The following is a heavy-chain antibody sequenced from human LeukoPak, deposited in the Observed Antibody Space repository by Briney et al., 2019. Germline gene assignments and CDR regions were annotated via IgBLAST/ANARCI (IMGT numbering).Heavy chain of an antibody. CDR1: GASISTDGYY. J-gene: IGHJ4*02. Sequence: PSETLSLTCNVSGASISTDGYYWSRIRQHPGKGLEWIGYIYHSGFTYDNPSLKSRLAISVDTSKNQFSLKLNSVTVADTAVYYCARTTTVTAYYFDSWGQGILVTVSS. V-gene: IGHV4-31*03. CDR3: ARTTTVTAYYFDS. CDR2: IYHSGFT. D-gene: IGHD4-17*01.